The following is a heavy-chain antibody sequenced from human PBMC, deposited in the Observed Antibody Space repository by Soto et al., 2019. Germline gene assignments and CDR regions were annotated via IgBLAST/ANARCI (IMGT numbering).Heavy chain of an antibody. CDR3: ARSSITMVRGGTGMDV. J-gene: IGHJ6*02. CDR1: GYTFTSYY. CDR2: INPSGGST. Sequence: ASVKVCCKASGYTFTSYYMHWVRQAPGQGLEWMGIINPSGGSTSYAQKFQGRVTMTRDTSTSTVYMELSSLRSGDTAVYYCARSSITMVRGGTGMDVWGQGTTVTVSS. D-gene: IGHD3-10*01. V-gene: IGHV1-46*01.